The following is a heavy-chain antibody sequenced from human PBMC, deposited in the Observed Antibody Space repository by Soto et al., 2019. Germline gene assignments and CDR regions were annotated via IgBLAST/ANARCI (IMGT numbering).Heavy chain of an antibody. D-gene: IGHD6-6*01. CDR3: ARSDSSSFAGVLDY. CDR1: DGSINSGGYF. V-gene: IGHV4-31*03. J-gene: IGHJ4*02. Sequence: QVQLQESGPGLVKPSQTLSLTCTVSDGSINSGGYFWNWIRQPPGKGLEWIGYIFYSGDTYYNPSLQSRVTISLDTSKNQFSLKLTSVTAADTAMYYCARSDSSSFAGVLDYWGPGTLVTVSS. CDR2: IFYSGDT.